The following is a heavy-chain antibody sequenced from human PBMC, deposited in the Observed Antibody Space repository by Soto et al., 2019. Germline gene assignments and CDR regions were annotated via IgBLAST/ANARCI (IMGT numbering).Heavy chain of an antibody. CDR1: GGSISSSSYY. CDR2: IYYSGST. Sequence: SETLSLTCTVSGGSISSSSYYWGWIRQPPGKGLEWIGSIYYSGSTYYNPSLKSRVTISVDTSKNQFSLKLSSVTAADTAVYYCASGGENSALNDYWGQGTLVTVSS. CDR3: ASGGENSALNDY. D-gene: IGHD3-16*01. J-gene: IGHJ4*02. V-gene: IGHV4-39*01.